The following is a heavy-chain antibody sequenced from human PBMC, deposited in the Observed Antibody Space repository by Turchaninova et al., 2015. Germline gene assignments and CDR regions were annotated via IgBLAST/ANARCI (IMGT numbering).Heavy chain of an antibody. Sequence: QVPLQESGPGLVKPSETLSPSCPVPGSSIVSDYYWGGIRQPPGKGLEWIARKHHSGITNHNPSLKSRVTISVDTSKNELSLNRRSVTAADTAVYYCVTTVRPWVFDYWGQGTLVTVSS. D-gene: IGHD4-17*01. V-gene: IGHV4-38-2*01. CDR1: GSSIVSDYY. J-gene: IGHJ4*02. CDR3: VTTVRPWVFDY. CDR2: KHHSGIT.